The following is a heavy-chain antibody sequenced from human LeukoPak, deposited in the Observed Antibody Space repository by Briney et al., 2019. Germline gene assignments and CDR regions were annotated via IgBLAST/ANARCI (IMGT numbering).Heavy chain of an antibody. V-gene: IGHV1-2*02. CDR2: INPNSGGT. J-gene: IGHJ4*02. Sequence: ASVKVSCKASGYTFTGYYMHWVRQAPGQGLEWMGWINPNSGGTNYAQKFQGRVTMTRYTSVSTAYMELSRLRSDDTAVYYCARVFGYQLLHNDYWGQGTLVTVSS. CDR3: ARVFGYQLLHNDY. D-gene: IGHD2-2*01. CDR1: GYTFTGYY.